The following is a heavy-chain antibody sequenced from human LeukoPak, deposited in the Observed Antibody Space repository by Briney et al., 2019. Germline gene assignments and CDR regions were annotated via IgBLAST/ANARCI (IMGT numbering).Heavy chain of an antibody. V-gene: IGHV1-24*01. CDR3: ATTLEYDYVWGSYRYYFDY. J-gene: IGHJ4*02. D-gene: IGHD3-16*01. Sequence: ASVKVSCKVSGYTLTELSMHWVRQAPGKGLEWMGGFDPEDGETIYAQKFQGRVTMTEDTSTDTAYMELSSLRSEDTDVYYCATTLEYDYVWGSYRYYFDYWGQGTLVTVSS. CDR2: FDPEDGET. CDR1: GYTLTELS.